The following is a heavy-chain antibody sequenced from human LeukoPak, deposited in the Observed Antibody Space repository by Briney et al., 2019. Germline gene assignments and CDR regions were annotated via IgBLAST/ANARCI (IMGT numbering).Heavy chain of an antibody. J-gene: IGHJ3*02. D-gene: IGHD4-17*01. CDR3: ARNYGEGLDAFDI. V-gene: IGHV4-59*08. CDR1: GGSISSYY. Sequence: SETLSLTCTVSGGSISSYYWSWIRQPPGKGLEWIGYIYYSGSTNYNPSLKSRVTISVDTSKNQFSLKLSSVTAADTAVYYCARNYGEGLDAFDIWGQGTMVTVSS. CDR2: IYYSGST.